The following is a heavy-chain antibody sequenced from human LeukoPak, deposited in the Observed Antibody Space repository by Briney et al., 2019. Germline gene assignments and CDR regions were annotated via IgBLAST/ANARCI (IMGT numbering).Heavy chain of an antibody. V-gene: IGHV1-2*02. J-gene: IGHJ4*02. CDR3: ARDKIRGLYYYGSSGYLDY. CDR2: INPNSGGT. Sequence: GASVKVSCKASGYTFTGYYMHWVRQAPGQGLEWMGWINPNSGGTNYAQKFQGRVTMTRDTSISTAYMELSRLRSDDTAVYYCARDKIRGLYYYGSSGYLDYWGQGTLVTVSS. CDR1: GYTFTGYY. D-gene: IGHD3-22*01.